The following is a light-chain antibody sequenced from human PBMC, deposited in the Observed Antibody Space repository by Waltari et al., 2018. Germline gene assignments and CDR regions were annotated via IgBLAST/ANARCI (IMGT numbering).Light chain of an antibody. V-gene: IGLV2-14*03. CDR2: DVS. CDR3: SSYTGSNTYV. J-gene: IGLJ1*01. Sequence: QSALTQPASVSGSPGPSITISCTGTTSDVGTYNYVSWYQQHPGKAPKPMIFDVSNRPSGVSNRFSASKSGNTASLTISGLQAEDEADYYCSSYTGSNTYVFGSGTKVTVL. CDR1: TSDVGTYNY.